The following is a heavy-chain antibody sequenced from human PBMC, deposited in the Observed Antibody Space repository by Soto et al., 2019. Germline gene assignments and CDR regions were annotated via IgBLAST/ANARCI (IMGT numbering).Heavy chain of an antibody. J-gene: IGHJ6*02. V-gene: IGHV1-8*01. CDR2: MNPNSGNT. D-gene: IGHD2-2*01. CDR1: GYTFTSYD. CDR3: ARGGYCSSTSGERYYCYGMDV. Sequence: ASVKVSCKASGYTFTSYDINWVRQATGQGLEWMGWMNPNSGNTGYAQKFQGRVTMTRNTSISTAYMELSSLRSEDTAVYYCARGGYCSSTSGERYYCYGMDVWGQETTVTVSS.